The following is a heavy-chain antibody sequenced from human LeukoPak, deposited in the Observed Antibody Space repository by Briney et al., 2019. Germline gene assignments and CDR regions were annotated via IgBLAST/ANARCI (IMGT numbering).Heavy chain of an antibody. CDR1: GFTFNTYN. Sequence: GGSLRLSCAASGFTFNTYNMNWVRQAPGQGLEGVSSITSSSSYIYHADSVKGRCTISRDNAKNSLYLQMNSLRAEDTAVYYCARDPYNGNYGHYYYYYMDVWGKGTTVTISS. CDR3: ARDPYNGNYGHYYYYYMDV. D-gene: IGHD1-26*01. J-gene: IGHJ6*03. V-gene: IGHV3-21*01. CDR2: ITSSSSYI.